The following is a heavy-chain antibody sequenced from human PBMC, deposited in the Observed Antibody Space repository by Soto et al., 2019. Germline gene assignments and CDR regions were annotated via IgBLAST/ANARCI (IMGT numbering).Heavy chain of an antibody. V-gene: IGHV4-59*01. CDR2: IYYSGST. Sequence: SETLSLTCTVSGGSISGYYWSWIRQPPGKGLEWIGYIYYSGSTNYNPSLKSRVTISVDTSKNQFSLKLSSVTAADTAVYYCARSVLGDYGNYVEYWGQGTLVTVSS. D-gene: IGHD4-17*01. CDR3: ARSVLGDYGNYVEY. CDR1: GGSISGYY. J-gene: IGHJ4*02.